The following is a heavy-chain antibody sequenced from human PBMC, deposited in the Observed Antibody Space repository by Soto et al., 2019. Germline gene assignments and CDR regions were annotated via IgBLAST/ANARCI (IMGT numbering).Heavy chain of an antibody. D-gene: IGHD1-7*01. J-gene: IGHJ5*02. CDR1: GFTFSSYW. CDR3: ARDRSLELGGGWFDP. Sequence: GGSLRLSCAASGFTFSSYWMHWVRQAPGKGLVWVSRIDSDGSSTSYADSVKGRFTISRDNAKNTLYLQMNSLRAEDTAVYYCARDRSLELGGGWFDPWGQGTLVTV. V-gene: IGHV3-74*01. CDR2: IDSDGSST.